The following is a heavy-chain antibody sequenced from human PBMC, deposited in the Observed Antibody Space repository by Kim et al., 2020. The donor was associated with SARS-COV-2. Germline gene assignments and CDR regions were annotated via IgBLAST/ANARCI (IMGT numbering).Heavy chain of an antibody. CDR3: ARTPDY. J-gene: IGHJ4*02. CDR1: GGSMSSMNYY. V-gene: IGHV4-31*03. CDR2: IFDSGNT. Sequence: SETLSLTCTVSGGSMSSMNYYWSWIRQHPGRGLEWIGYIFDSGNTYYNPSLKSRVTISMDTSKNQFSLELNSVTAADTAVYYCARTPDYWGQGTLVTVSS.